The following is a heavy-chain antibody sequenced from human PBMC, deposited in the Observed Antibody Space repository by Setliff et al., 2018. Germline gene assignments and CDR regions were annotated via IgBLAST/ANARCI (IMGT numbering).Heavy chain of an antibody. V-gene: IGHV4-39*01. CDR3: ARHGPTRTDSWFDSFDV. J-gene: IGHJ3*01. CDR1: GGSISSSNYY. CDR2: IYYSGST. D-gene: IGHD3-10*01. Sequence: SETLSLTCTVSGGSISSSNYYWGWIRQPPGKGLEWIGSIYYSGSTYYNPSLTSRVTMSVDTSKNQFSLKLSSVSAADTAVYYCARHGPTRTDSWFDSFDVWGQGTKVTVSS.